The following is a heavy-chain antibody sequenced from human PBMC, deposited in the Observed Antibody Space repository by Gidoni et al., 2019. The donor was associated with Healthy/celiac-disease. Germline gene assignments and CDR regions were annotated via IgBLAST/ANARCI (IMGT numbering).Heavy chain of an antibody. CDR1: GGSFSGYY. J-gene: IGHJ4*02. CDR3: ARRRVARVDY. CDR2: INHSGST. Sequence: QVQLQQWGAGLLKPSETLSLTCAVYGGSFSGYYWSWIRQPPGKGLEWIGEINHSGSTNYNPSLKSRVTISVDTSKNQFSLKLSSVTAADTAVYYCARRRVARVDYWGQGTLVTVSS. V-gene: IGHV4-34*01.